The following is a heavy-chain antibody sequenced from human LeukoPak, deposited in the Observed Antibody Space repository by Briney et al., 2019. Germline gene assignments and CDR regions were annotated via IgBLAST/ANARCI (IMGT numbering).Heavy chain of an antibody. CDR1: GGSFSGYY. J-gene: IGHJ4*02. CDR2: INHSGST. Sequence: SETLSLTCAVYGGSFSGYYWSWIRQSPGKGLEWIGEINHSGSTNYNPSLKSRVTMSADTSKNQFSLKLSSVTAADTAVYYCARATHSGSLAPFDFWGQGTLVTVSS. V-gene: IGHV4-34*01. CDR3: ARATHSGSLAPFDF. D-gene: IGHD1-26*01.